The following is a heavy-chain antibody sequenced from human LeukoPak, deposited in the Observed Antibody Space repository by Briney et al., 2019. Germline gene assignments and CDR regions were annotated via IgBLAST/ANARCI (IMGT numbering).Heavy chain of an antibody. V-gene: IGHV3-11*06. CDR1: GFIFSDYY. CDR3: ARKGTTMGSFDS. J-gene: IGHJ4*02. Sequence: GGSLRLSCASSGFIFSDYYMGWVRQAPGKGLEWVSYISASGSYTNYAASVHGRFTISRDNAENSLYLQMNSLRAEDTAVYYCARKGTTMGSFDSWGQGTLVTVSS. D-gene: IGHD4-11*01. CDR2: ISASGSYT.